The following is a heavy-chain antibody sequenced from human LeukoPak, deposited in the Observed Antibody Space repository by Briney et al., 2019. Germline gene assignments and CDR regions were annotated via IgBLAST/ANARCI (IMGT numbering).Heavy chain of an antibody. CDR2: TYYSGST. Sequence: SETLSLTCTVSGGSISSGAYYWSWIRQHPGWGLEWIGYTYYSGSTYYNPSLKSRVAISVDTSENQFSLRLSSVTAADTAVYYCARYTTVVTPNAFDIWGQGTMVTVSS. D-gene: IGHD4-23*01. CDR1: GGSISSGAYY. V-gene: IGHV4-31*03. CDR3: ARYTTVVTPNAFDI. J-gene: IGHJ3*02.